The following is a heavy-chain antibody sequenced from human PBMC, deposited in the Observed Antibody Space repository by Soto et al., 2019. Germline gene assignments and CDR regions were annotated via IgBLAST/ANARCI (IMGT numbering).Heavy chain of an antibody. CDR3: ARVGISSSDAFDI. J-gene: IGHJ3*02. D-gene: IGHD6-6*01. CDR1: GGSIISGGYY. V-gene: IGHV4-31*03. Sequence: PSETLSLTCSVSGGSIISGGYYLIWIRELPGKDLEWIGYIYHSGNTYYNSSLKSRLTISVDTSKNQFSLKLTSVTAADTAVYYCARVGISSSDAFDIWGQGTMVTVSS. CDR2: IYHSGNT.